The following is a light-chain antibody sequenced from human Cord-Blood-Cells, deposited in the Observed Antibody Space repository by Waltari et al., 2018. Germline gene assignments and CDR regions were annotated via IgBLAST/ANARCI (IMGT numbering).Light chain of an antibody. Sequence: QPVLTQPPSASASLGASVTLTCPLSSGYSNYKVDWYQQRPGTGPRFVMRVGTGGIVGSKGDGIPDRFSVLGSGLNRYLTIKNIQEEDESDYHCGADHGSGSNFVKVFGGGTKLTVL. J-gene: IGLJ2*01. CDR2: VGTGGIVG. CDR1: SGYSNYK. V-gene: IGLV9-49*01. CDR3: GADHGSGSNFVKV.